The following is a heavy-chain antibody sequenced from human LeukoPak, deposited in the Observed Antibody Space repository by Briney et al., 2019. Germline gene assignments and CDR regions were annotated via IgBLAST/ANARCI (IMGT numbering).Heavy chain of an antibody. Sequence: GGSLRLXCAASGFTVSSNYMSWVRQAPGKGLEWVSVIYSGGSTYYADSVKGRFTISRDNSKNTLYLQMNSLRAEDTAVYYCARDKYYGSGSYAHFDYWGQGTLVTVSS. CDR2: IYSGGST. V-gene: IGHV3-66*02. CDR3: ARDKYYGSGSYAHFDY. J-gene: IGHJ4*02. D-gene: IGHD3-10*01. CDR1: GFTVSSNY.